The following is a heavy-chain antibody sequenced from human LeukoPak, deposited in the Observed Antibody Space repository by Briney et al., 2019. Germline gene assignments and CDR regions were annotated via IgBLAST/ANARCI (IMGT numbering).Heavy chain of an antibody. CDR1: GFTFDDYA. CDR3: ATLSYYYGMDV. J-gene: IGHJ6*02. CDR2: IGWNSGGI. V-gene: IGHV3-9*01. Sequence: GGSLRLSCAASGFTFDDYAMHWVRQAPGKGLEWVSGIGWNSGGIVYADSVKGRFTISRDNAKNSLYLQMNSLRAEDTAVFYCATLSYYYGMDVWGQGTTVTVSS.